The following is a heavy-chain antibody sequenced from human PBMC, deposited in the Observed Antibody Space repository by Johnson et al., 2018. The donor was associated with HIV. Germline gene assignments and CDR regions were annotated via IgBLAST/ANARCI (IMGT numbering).Heavy chain of an antibody. Sequence: VKLVESGGGLVQRGGSLRLSCAASGFTFSSYWMTWVRQAPGKGLEWVANIKQDGSEKHYVDSVKGRFTISRDNAKNSLYLQMNSLRAEDTAVYYCARDELYRRYALTAFDIWGQGTMVTVSS. CDR2: IKQDGSEK. CDR1: GFTFSSYW. D-gene: IGHD2-8*02. V-gene: IGHV3-7*05. J-gene: IGHJ3*02. CDR3: ARDELYRRYALTAFDI.